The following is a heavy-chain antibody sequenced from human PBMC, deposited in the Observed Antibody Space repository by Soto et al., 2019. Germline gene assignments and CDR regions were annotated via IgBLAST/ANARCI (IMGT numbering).Heavy chain of an antibody. V-gene: IGHV4-31*03. CDR1: GVAISSGGYY. CDR2: IYYSGST. Sequence: QVQLQESGPGLVKPSQTLSLTCTVSGVAISSGGYYWSWIRQHPGKGLEWIGYIYYSGSTYYNPPLKSRVTISVDTSKNQFSLKLSSVTAADTAVYYCAREGDAAAVRVFDYWGQGTLVTVSS. CDR3: AREGDAAAVRVFDY. D-gene: IGHD3-16*01. J-gene: IGHJ4*02.